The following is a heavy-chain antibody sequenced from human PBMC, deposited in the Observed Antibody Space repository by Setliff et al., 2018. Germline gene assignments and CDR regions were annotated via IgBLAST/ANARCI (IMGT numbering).Heavy chain of an antibody. CDR3: MSTPSGTYSTYYYYYNMDV. CDR2: IKTTSEGGTV. V-gene: IGHV3-15*01. D-gene: IGHD3-10*01. Sequence: GGSLRLSCAASGFTFSSYWMSWVRQAPGKGLEWVGRIKTTSEGGTVDYAAPVKGRFIISRDDSKRTLYLQMNSLKNEDTALYYCMSTPSGTYSTYYYYYNMDVWDKGAQVTVSS. CDR1: GFTFSSYW. J-gene: IGHJ6*03.